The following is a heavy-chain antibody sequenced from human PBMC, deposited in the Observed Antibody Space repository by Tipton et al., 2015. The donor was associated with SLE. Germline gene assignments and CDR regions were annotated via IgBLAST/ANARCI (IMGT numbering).Heavy chain of an antibody. J-gene: IGHJ4*02. CDR2: ISSSGRTT. Sequence: SLRLSCAASGFTFSDYYIRWIRQAPGKGLEWVSYISSSGRTTYYTDSVKSRFTISRDNAKNSLYLQMNSPRAEDTAVYYCARVPPWLDYWGQGTLVTVSS. V-gene: IGHV3-11*04. CDR3: ARVPPWLDY. CDR1: GFTFSDYY.